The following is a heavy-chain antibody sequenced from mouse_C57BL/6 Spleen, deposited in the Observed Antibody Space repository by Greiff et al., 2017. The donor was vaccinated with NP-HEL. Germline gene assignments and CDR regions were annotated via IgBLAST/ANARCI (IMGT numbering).Heavy chain of an antibody. J-gene: IGHJ4*01. V-gene: IGHV1-19*01. D-gene: IGHD3-3*01. CDR2: INPYNGGT. Sequence: EVQLQQSGPVLVKPGASVKMSCKASGYTFTDYYMNWVKQSHGKSLEWIGVINPYNGGTSYNQKFKGKATLTVDKSSSTAYMELNSLTPEDSAVYYCARKGLGDYYAMDYWGQGTSVTVSS. CDR3: ARKGLGDYYAMDY. CDR1: GYTFTDYY.